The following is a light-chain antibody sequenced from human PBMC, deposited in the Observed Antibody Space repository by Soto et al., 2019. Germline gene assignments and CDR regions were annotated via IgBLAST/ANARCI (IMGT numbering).Light chain of an antibody. CDR3: QQYGSSPLT. J-gene: IGKJ4*01. CDR1: LSVSVY. V-gene: IGKV3-20*01. CDR2: GAS. Sequence: VVLTQSPDTLSFSPGERATLSCRTSLSVSVYLDWYQQKPGQAPRLLIYGASSRATGIPDRFSGSGSGTDFTLTISRLEPEDFAVYYCQQYGSSPLTFGGGTKVDIK.